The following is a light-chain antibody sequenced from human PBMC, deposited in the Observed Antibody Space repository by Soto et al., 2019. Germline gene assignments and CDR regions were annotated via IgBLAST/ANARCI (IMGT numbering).Light chain of an antibody. V-gene: IGKV1-5*03. J-gene: IGKJ1*01. CDR2: KAS. CDR1: QSISSW. Sequence: DIQMTQSPSTLSASVGDRVTITCRASQSISSWLAWYQQKPGQAPKLLIYKASSLESGVPSRFSGSGSGTVFTPTISSLQPDDFATYYCQQYNSYTTFGEGTKVEIK. CDR3: QQYNSYTT.